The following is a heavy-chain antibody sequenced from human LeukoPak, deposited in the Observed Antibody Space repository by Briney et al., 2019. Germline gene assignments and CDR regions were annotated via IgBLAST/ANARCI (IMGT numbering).Heavy chain of an antibody. CDR2: ITPIFGTA. CDR3: ARNSRVVSTSGLNY. J-gene: IGHJ4*02. V-gene: IGHV1-69*13. Sequence: SVKVSCKASGGTFSSYAISWVRQAPGQGLEWMGEITPIFGTANYAQKFQGRVTITADESTSTVYMELSSLRSEDTAIYFCARNSRVVSTSGLNYWGQGTLVTVSS. CDR1: GGTFSSYA. D-gene: IGHD4-23*01.